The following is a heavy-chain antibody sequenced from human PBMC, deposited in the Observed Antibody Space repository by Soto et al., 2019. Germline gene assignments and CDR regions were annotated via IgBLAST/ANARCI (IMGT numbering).Heavy chain of an antibody. Sequence: QVQLVESGGGVVQPGRSLRLSCTASGFSFSNYGMHWVRQAPGKGLEGVADISYDGSNKYYADSVKGRVTISRDNSQNTLYLQMNSLRVDDTAVYYCVKGKAYYDSSGYHQNNDYCGQGTLVTVSS. CDR3: VKGKAYYDSSGYHQNNDY. CDR1: GFSFSNYG. V-gene: IGHV3-30*18. J-gene: IGHJ4*02. CDR2: ISYDGSNK. D-gene: IGHD3-22*01.